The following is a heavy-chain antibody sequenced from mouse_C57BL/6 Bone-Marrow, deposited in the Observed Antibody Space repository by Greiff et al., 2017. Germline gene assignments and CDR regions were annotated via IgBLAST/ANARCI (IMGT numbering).Heavy chain of an antibody. CDR1: GYTFTSYG. D-gene: IGHD1-1*01. CDR3: ARDYVSSYWDVEV. J-gene: IGHJ1*03. Sequence: QVQLQQSGPELVKPGASVKLSCKASGYTFTSYGINWVKQRPGQGLEWIGWIYPRDGSTKYNGKFKGKATLTVDKSSSTAYMELHSLTSEDSAVYVGARDYVSSYWDVEVWGTGTTVTVSS. CDR2: IYPRDGST. V-gene: IGHV1-85*01.